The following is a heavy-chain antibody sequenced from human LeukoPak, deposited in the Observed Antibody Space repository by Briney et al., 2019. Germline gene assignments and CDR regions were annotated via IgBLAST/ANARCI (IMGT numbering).Heavy chain of an antibody. CDR2: ISYDGSNE. J-gene: IGHJ6*03. V-gene: IGHV3-30*04. CDR1: GFTFSSYV. Sequence: GGSLRLSCAASGFTFSSYVMHWVRQAPGKGLEWVAIISYDGSNEYYADSVKGRFTISRDNSKNTLYLQMNSLRAADTAVYYCARDPYSGSYSPAVYYYYMDVWGKGTTVTVSS. CDR3: ARDPYSGSYSPAVYYYYMDV. D-gene: IGHD1-26*01.